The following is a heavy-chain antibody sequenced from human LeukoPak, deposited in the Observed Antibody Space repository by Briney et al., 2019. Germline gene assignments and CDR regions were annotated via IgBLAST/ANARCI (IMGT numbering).Heavy chain of an antibody. CDR3: AREKAAIDY. CDR2: ISSSSSTI. J-gene: IGHJ4*02. CDR1: GFTFSSYS. D-gene: IGHD6-13*01. V-gene: IGHV3-48*01. Sequence: PGGSLRLSCAASGFTFSSYSMLWVRQAPGKGLEWVSYISSSSSTIYYADSVKGRFTISRDNAKNSLYLQMNSLRAEDTAVYYCAREKAAIDYWGQGTLVTVSS.